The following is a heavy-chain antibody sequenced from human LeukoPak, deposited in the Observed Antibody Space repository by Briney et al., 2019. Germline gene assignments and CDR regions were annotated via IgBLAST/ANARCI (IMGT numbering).Heavy chain of an antibody. CDR1: GGSISSGGYS. CDR2: IYYSGST. Sequence: SETLSLTCAVSGGSISSGGYSWSWIRQPPGKGLEWIGSIYYSGSTYYNPSLKSRVTISVDTSKNQFSLKLSSVTAADTAVYYCARGRYCSGGSCYWFDPWGQGTLVTVSS. D-gene: IGHD2-15*01. J-gene: IGHJ5*02. V-gene: IGHV4-39*07. CDR3: ARGRYCSGGSCYWFDP.